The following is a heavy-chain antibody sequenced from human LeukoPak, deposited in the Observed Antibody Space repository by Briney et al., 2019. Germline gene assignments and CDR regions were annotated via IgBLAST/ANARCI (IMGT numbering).Heavy chain of an antibody. CDR2: ISGSGGST. Sequence: QTGGSLRLSCAASGFTFSSYAMSWVRQAPGKGLESVSVISGSGGSTHYANSVKGRFTISRDNSKNTLYVQMSSLRAEETAVYYCAKGRSSSGYDYVDYWGEGTLVTVSS. D-gene: IGHD3-22*01. V-gene: IGHV3-23*01. J-gene: IGHJ4*02. CDR1: GFTFSSYA. CDR3: AKGRSSSGYDYVDY.